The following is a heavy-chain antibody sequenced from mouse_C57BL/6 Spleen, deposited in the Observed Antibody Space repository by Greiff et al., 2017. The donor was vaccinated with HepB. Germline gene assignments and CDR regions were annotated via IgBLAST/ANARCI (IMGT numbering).Heavy chain of an antibody. CDR3: ARSSYDYDVTWFAY. CDR1: GFTFSSYG. CDR2: ISSGGSYT. V-gene: IGHV5-6*01. D-gene: IGHD2-4*01. Sequence: EVQLQESGGDLVKPGGSLKLSCAASGFTFSSYGMSWVRQTPDKRLEWVATISSGGSYTYYPDSVKGRFTISRDNAKNTLYLQMSSLKSEDTAMYYCARSSYDYDVTWFAYWGQGTLVTVSA. J-gene: IGHJ3*01.